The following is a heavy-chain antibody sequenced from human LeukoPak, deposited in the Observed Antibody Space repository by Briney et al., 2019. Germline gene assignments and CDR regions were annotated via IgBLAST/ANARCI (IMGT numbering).Heavy chain of an antibody. CDR3: AHSTYGYGY. CDR2: ISPYNDNT. J-gene: IGHJ4*02. Sequence: ASVKVSCKASGYTFITYGIDWVRLAPGQGLEWLGWISPYNDNTIYARKFQGRVTVTADTSTNIAYMELRSLTSDDTATYFCAHSTYGYGYWGQGTLVTVSS. D-gene: IGHD5-18*01. V-gene: IGHV1-18*04. CDR1: GYTFITYG.